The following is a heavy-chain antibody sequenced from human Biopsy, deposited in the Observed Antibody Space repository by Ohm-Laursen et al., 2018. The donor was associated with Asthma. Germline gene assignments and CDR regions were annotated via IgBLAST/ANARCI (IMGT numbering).Heavy chain of an antibody. CDR1: GGTFSNFA. Sequence: SSVKASRKAPGGTFSNFAISWVRQAPGQGLEWLGGIMTVFGTTNYTQKFQGRVTITADESTSTAYMEVTSLRSEGTAIYYCARCQVGYSSGWSLLLKKIYYAGMDVWGQGTLVTVSS. D-gene: IGHD6-19*01. CDR2: IMTVFGTT. J-gene: IGHJ4*02. V-gene: IGHV1-69*01. CDR3: ARCQVGYSSGWSLLLKKIYYAGMDV.